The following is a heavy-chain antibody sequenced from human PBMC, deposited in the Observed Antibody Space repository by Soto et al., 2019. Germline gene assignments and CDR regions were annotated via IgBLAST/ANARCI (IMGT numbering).Heavy chain of an antibody. V-gene: IGHV3-15*07. D-gene: IGHD1-7*01. CDR1: GFSFTNAW. Sequence: GGSLRLSCAASGFSFTNAWMNWVRQAPGKGLEWVGRIKSRTDGETTDYVAPVKGRFFISRDDSKNTLYLQMNSLKTEDTAVYYCTIGTGTVADWGQGTLVTVSS. CDR3: TIGTGTVAD. CDR2: IKSRTDGETT. J-gene: IGHJ4*02.